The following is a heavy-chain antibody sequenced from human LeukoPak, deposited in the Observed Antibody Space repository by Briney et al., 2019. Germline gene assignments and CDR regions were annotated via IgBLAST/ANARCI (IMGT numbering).Heavy chain of an antibody. CDR1: GGSISSGGYS. CDR3: ARGDKGQGFDY. J-gene: IGHJ4*02. Sequence: SETLSLTCAVSGGSISSGGYSWSWIRQPPGKGLEWIGYIYHSGSTYYNPSLKSRVTISVDRSKNQFSLKLSSVTAADTAVYYCARGDKGQGFDYWGQGTLVTVSS. CDR2: IYHSGST. V-gene: IGHV4-30-2*01. D-gene: IGHD5-24*01.